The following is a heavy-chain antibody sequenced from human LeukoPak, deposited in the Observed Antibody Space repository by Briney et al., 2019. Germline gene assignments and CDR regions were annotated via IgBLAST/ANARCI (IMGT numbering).Heavy chain of an antibody. D-gene: IGHD3-9*01. V-gene: IGHV4-38-2*01. Sequence: SETLSLTCAVSGYSISSGYYWGWIRQPPGKGLGWIGSIYHSGSTYCNPSLKSRVTISVDTSKNQFSLKLSSVTAADTAVYYCARRLVVLLGFDYWGQGTLVTVSS. CDR2: IYHSGST. J-gene: IGHJ4*02. CDR1: GYSISSGYY. CDR3: ARRLVVLLGFDY.